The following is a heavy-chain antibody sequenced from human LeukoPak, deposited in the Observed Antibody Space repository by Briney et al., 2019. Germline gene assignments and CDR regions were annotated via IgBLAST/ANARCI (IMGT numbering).Heavy chain of an antibody. CDR2: IYYSGST. V-gene: IGHV4-39*07. CDR1: GGSISSSSYY. Sequence: SETLSLTCTVSGGSISSSSYYWGWIRQPPGKGLEWIGSIYYSGSTYYNPSLKSRVTISVDTSKNQFSLKLSSVTAADTAVYYCTRFFFSYDSRASYGAFDCWGQGTLVTVSS. J-gene: IGHJ4*02. D-gene: IGHD3-22*01. CDR3: TRFFFSYDSRASYGAFDC.